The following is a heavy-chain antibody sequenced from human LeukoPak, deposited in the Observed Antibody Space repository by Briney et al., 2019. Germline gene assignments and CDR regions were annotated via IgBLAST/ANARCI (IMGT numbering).Heavy chain of an antibody. V-gene: IGHV3-53*01. Sequence: PGGSLRLSCAASGFTVSSNYMSWVRQAPGKGLEWVSVIYSGGSTYYADSVKGRFTISRDNSKNTLYLQMNSLRAEDTAVYYCAKDRGDYDFWSGYYPFDYWGQGTLVTVSS. D-gene: IGHD3-3*01. CDR2: IYSGGST. CDR3: AKDRGDYDFWSGYYPFDY. J-gene: IGHJ4*02. CDR1: GFTVSSNY.